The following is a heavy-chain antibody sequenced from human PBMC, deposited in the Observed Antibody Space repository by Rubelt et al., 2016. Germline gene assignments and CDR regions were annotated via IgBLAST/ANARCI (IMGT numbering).Heavy chain of an antibody. CDR2: IIPVFGTR. D-gene: IGHD3-10*01. CDR1: GYTFTTYG. Sequence: QVQLVQSGAEVKKPGASVKVSCKASGYTFTTYGISWVRLAPGQGLEWMGGIIPVFGTRNYEQKFQGRLTMPADKSTSTAYMELSSLRSEDTAVYYCARDPGRRFDSWGQGTLVTVSS. V-gene: IGHV1-69*06. CDR3: ARDPGRRFDS. J-gene: IGHJ4*02.